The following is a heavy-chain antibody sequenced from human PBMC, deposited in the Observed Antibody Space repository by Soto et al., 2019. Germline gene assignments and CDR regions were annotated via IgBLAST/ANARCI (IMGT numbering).Heavy chain of an antibody. CDR2: IYYSGST. J-gene: IGHJ4*02. Sequence: SETLSLTCTVSGGSISSRSYYWGWIRQTPGKGLEWIGNIYYSGSTYYNPSLKSRVTISIDTSKTQFSLRLSSVTAADSGVYFCARGGQWPGLKLGYWGQGTLVTVSS. CDR1: GGSISSRSYY. CDR3: ARGGQWPGLKLGY. V-gene: IGHV4-39*07. D-gene: IGHD6-19*01.